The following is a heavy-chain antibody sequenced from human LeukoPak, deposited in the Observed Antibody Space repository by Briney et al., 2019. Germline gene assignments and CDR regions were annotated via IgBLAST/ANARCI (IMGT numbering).Heavy chain of an antibody. V-gene: IGHV3-30*02. CDR2: IRYDRRNQ. Sequence: GGSLRLSCAASGFTFSSYGMHWVRQAPGKGLEWVAFIRYDRRNQYYADSVKGRFTISRDNAKNSLYLQMNSLRAKDTAVYYCARASSPTSAAALSYYYYYMDVWGKGTTVTVSS. D-gene: IGHD6-13*01. J-gene: IGHJ6*03. CDR3: ARASSPTSAAALSYYYYYMDV. CDR1: GFTFSSYG.